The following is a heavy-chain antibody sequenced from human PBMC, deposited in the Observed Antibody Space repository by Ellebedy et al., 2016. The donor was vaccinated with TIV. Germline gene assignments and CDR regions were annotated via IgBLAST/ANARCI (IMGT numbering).Heavy chain of an antibody. CDR1: GGSISSSSYY. D-gene: IGHD4-23*01. CDR3: ACREGNSVWGTFDI. CDR2: IYYSGST. J-gene: IGHJ3*02. V-gene: IGHV4-39*07. Sequence: SETLSLTCTVSGGSISSSSYYWGWIRQPPGKGLEWIGSIYYSGSTYYNPSLESRVTISVDTSKNQFSLKLSSVTAADTAVYYCACREGNSVWGTFDIWGQGTMVTVSS.